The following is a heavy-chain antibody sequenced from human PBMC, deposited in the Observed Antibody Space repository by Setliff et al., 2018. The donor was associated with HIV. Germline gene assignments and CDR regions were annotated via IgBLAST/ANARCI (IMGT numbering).Heavy chain of an antibody. V-gene: IGHV3-43*01. CDR3: AKDGWGYDYVGAYYFDY. Sequence: PGGSLRLSCAASGFIFDDYTMHWVRQAPGKGLEWVSLISWDGDMTYYADSVKGRFTISRDNSKNSLYLQMNSLTTEDTGLYYCAKDGWGYDYVGAYYFDYWGQGTPVTVSS. J-gene: IGHJ4*02. CDR2: ISWDGDMT. CDR1: GFIFDDYT. D-gene: IGHD5-12*01.